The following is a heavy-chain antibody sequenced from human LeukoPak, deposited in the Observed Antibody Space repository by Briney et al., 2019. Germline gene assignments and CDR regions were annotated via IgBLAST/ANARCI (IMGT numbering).Heavy chain of an antibody. CDR3: ARAYLDPPTAYIAAAAKWYFDL. D-gene: IGHD6-13*01. V-gene: IGHV4-59*08. CDR2: IYYSGST. Sequence: PSETLSLTCTVSGGSISSYYWSWIRQPPGKGLEWIGYIYYSGSTNYNPSLKSRVTISVDTSKNQFSLKLSSVTAADTAVYYCARAYLDPPTAYIAAAAKWYFDLWGRGTLVTVSS. J-gene: IGHJ2*01. CDR1: GGSISSYY.